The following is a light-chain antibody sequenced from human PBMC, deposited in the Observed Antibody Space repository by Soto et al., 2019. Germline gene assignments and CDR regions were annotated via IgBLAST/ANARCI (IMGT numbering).Light chain of an antibody. CDR2: DAS. CDR3: QQYDNLPIT. CDR1: QDISNY. J-gene: IGKJ5*01. V-gene: IGKV1-33*01. Sequence: DIQMTQSPCSVSASVGDRVTSTCQASQDISNYLNWYQQKPGKAPKLLIYDASNLETGVPSRFSGSGSGTDFTFTISSLQPEDIATYYCQQYDNLPITFGQGTRLEI.